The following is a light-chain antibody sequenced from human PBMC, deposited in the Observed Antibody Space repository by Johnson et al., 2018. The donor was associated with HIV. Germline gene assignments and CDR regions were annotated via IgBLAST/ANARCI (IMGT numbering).Light chain of an antibody. CDR2: ENN. Sequence: QSVLTQPPPVSAAPGQKVTISCSGSSSNVGNNYVSWYQCFPGTAPKLLIFENNKRPSGIPDRFSGSKSGTSATLGITGLQTGDEADYYCGTWDSRLSAAFGTGTKVTVL. CDR3: GTWDSRLSAA. CDR1: SSNVGNNY. J-gene: IGLJ1*01. V-gene: IGLV1-51*02.